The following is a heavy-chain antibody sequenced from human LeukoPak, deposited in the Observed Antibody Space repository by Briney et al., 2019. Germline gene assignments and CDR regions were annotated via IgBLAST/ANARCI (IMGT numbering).Heavy chain of an antibody. D-gene: IGHD2-2*03. V-gene: IGHV3-21*01. Sequence: PGGSLRLSCAASGFTFSSYSMNWVRQAPGKGLEWVSSISSSSSYIYYADSVKGRFTISRDNAKNSLYLQMNSLRAEDTAVYYCARGLGIVVVPAATRGPRWYMDVWGKGTTVTVSS. CDR2: ISSSSSYI. CDR1: GFTFSSYS. J-gene: IGHJ6*03. CDR3: ARGLGIVVVPAATRGPRWYMDV.